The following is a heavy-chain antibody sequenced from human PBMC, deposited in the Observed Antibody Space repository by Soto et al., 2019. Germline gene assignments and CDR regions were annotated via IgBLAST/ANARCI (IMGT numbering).Heavy chain of an antibody. CDR2: IYTSGST. Sequence: QVQLQESGPGLVKPSETLSLSCTVSNGSLSNSYWNWIRQPAGKGLEWIGRIYTSGSTNYNPSLRSRVTMSVDTSKNQFPLKLTSVAAADTVVYYCARSSHKGSWFNPWGQGALVAVSS. CDR3: ARSSHKGSWFNP. J-gene: IGHJ5*02. V-gene: IGHV4-4*07. D-gene: IGHD6-13*01. CDR1: NGSLSNSY.